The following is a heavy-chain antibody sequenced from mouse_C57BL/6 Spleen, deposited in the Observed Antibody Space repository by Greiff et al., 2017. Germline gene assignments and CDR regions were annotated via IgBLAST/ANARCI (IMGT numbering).Heavy chain of an antibody. D-gene: IGHD1-1*02. V-gene: IGHV1-50*01. CDR1: GYTFTSYW. CDR3: ARPDYDYDVMDY. Sequence: VQLQQPGAELVKPGASVKLSCKASGYTFTSYWMQWVKQRPGQGLEWIGEIDPSDSYTNYNQKFKGKATLTVDTSSSTAYMQLSSLTSEDSAVYYCARPDYDYDVMDYWGQGTSVTVSS. J-gene: IGHJ4*01. CDR2: IDPSDSYT.